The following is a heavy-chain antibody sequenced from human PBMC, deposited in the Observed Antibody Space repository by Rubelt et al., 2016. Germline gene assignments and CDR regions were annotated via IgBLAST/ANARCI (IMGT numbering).Heavy chain of an antibody. CDR1: EFSFSSYS. D-gene: IGHD3-10*01. Sequence: EVQLVESGGTLVKPGGSLRLSCAASEFSFSSYSMNWVRQAPGKGLEWVSSISSSSSYIYYSDSVKGRFTISKDNAKNSLYLQMNSLRAGDTALYYCARSLAYRGTKYFDLWGRGTLVTVSS. CDR3: ARSLAYRGTKYFDL. V-gene: IGHV3-21*01. CDR2: ISSSSSYI. J-gene: IGHJ2*01.